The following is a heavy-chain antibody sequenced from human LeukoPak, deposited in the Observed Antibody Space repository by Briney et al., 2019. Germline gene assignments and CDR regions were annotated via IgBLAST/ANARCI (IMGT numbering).Heavy chain of an antibody. CDR1: GFTLSNYW. D-gene: IGHD6-13*01. CDR3: AKSIDSSILYFDY. Sequence: GGSLRLSCAASGFTLSNYWMSWIRQAPGKGLQWVANIKQDGSEIYYVDSVKGRFTISRDNAKNSLYLQMDSLRAEDTAVYYCAKSIDSSILYFDYWDQGTLVTVSP. J-gene: IGHJ4*02. V-gene: IGHV3-7*02. CDR2: IKQDGSEI.